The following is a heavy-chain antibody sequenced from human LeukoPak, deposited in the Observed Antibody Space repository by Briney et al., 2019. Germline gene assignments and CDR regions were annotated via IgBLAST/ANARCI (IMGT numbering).Heavy chain of an antibody. J-gene: IGHJ4*02. V-gene: IGHV3-9*02. Sequence: GGSLRLSCAASGFTSDDHALHWVRQAPGKGLEWVSGIYRESGGTGYADSVKGRFTISRDNAKNSLYLQMDSLRSEDSAFYYCIKDITPGGLDYWGQGILVTVSP. CDR3: IKDITPGGLDY. CDR2: IYRESGGT. CDR1: GFTSDDHA. D-gene: IGHD2-15*01.